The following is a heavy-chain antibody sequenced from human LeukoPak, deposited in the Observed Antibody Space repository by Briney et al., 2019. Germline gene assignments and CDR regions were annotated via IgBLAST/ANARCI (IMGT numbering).Heavy chain of an antibody. J-gene: IGHJ4*02. CDR2: IIPIFGTA. Sequence: SVKVSCKASGYTFTSYYMHWVRQAPGQGLEWMGGIIPIFGTANYAQKFQGRVTITADKSTSTAYMELSSLRSEDTAVYYCARERSIVGAVDYWGQGTLVTVSS. D-gene: IGHD1-26*01. CDR3: ARERSIVGAVDY. V-gene: IGHV1-69*06. CDR1: GYTFTSYY.